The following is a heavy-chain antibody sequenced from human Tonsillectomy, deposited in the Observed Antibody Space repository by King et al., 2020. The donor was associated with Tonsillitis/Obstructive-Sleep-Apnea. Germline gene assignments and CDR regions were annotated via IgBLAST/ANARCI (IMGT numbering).Heavy chain of an antibody. CDR2: ISWNSGSI. CDR1: GFTFDDYA. CDR3: AKDYYYDSSRKAFDI. J-gene: IGHJ3*02. V-gene: IGHV3-9*01. Sequence: VQLVESGGGLVQPGRSLRLSCAASGFTFDDYAMHWVRQAPGKGLEWVSGISWNSGSIGYADSVKGRFTISRDNAKNSLYLQMNSLRAEDTALYYCAKDYYYDSSRKAFDIWGQGTMVTVSS. D-gene: IGHD3-22*01.